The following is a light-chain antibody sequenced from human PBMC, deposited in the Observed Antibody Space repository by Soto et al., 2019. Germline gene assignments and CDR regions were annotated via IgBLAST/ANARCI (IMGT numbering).Light chain of an antibody. J-gene: IGKJ5*01. CDR3: QQYYSSPT. Sequence: DIQMTQSPSSRSASVGDRVTISCRASQSIGRYVNGDEQKPGKAPKLLIYAASSLQIRVPSRFSGSGSGTDFPLTISCLQSEDSATYYCQQYYSSPTFGQGTRLEIK. CDR2: AAS. CDR1: QSIGRY. V-gene: IGKV1-39*01.